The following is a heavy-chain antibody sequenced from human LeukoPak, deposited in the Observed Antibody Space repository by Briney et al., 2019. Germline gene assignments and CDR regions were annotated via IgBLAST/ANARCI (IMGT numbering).Heavy chain of an antibody. CDR1: GFSFSSYA. D-gene: IGHD3-22*01. J-gene: IGHJ4*02. CDR3: ARDYYDSSGYLFDY. Sequence: PGRSLRLSCAASGFSFSSYAMNWVRQAPGKGLEWVAVISYDGSNKYYADSVKGRFTISRDNSKDTLYLQMNSLRTEDTALYYCARDYYDSSGYLFDYWGQGTLVTVSS. CDR2: ISYDGSNK. V-gene: IGHV3-30*04.